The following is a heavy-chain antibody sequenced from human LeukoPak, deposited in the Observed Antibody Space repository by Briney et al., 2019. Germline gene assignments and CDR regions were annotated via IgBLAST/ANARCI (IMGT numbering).Heavy chain of an antibody. V-gene: IGHV4-39*07. CDR1: GGSISSSSYY. CDR2: IYYSGST. Sequence: SETLSLTCTVSGGSISSSSYYWGWIRQPPGKGLEWIGSIYYSGSTYYNPSLKSRVTISVDTSKNQFSLKLSSVTAADTAVYYCARAISGVHYYFDYWGQGTLVTVSS. CDR3: ARAISGVHYYFDY. D-gene: IGHD7-27*01. J-gene: IGHJ4*02.